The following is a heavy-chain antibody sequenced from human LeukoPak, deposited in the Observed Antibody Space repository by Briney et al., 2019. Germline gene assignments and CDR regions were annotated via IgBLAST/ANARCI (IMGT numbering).Heavy chain of an antibody. V-gene: IGHV1-8*01. Sequence: ASVKLSCKASGYTFTSYDINWVRQATGQGLEWMGWMNPISGNTGHAQKFQGRVTMTRDTSISTAYMELSSLRSEDTAVYYCARGPPIRGYRYGYDTGYYYSYSMDVWGKGTTVTISS. J-gene: IGHJ6*03. CDR2: MNPISGNT. CDR1: GYTFTSYD. CDR3: ARGPPIRGYRYGYDTGYYYSYSMDV. D-gene: IGHD5-18*01.